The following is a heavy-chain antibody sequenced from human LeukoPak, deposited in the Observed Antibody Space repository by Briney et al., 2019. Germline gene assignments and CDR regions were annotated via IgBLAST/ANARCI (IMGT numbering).Heavy chain of an antibody. V-gene: IGHV3-23*01. D-gene: IGHD1-26*01. J-gene: IGHJ4*02. CDR2: ISSSGGHT. CDR1: GLTFSNYA. CDR3: AKESSGRRFDFDH. Sequence: GGSLRLSCAVSGLTFSNYAMTWVRQAPGKGLEWVSSISSSGGHTYYGGSVKGRFAISRDNSKNTVYLQMNSLRAEDTAVYYCAKESSGRRFDFDHWGQGTLVTVSS.